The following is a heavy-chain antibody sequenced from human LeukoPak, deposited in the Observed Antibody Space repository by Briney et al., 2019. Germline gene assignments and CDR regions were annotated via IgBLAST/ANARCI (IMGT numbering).Heavy chain of an antibody. Sequence: PGGSLRLSCAASGFTFSSYSMNWVRQAPGKGLEWVSSISSSSSYIYYADSVKGRFTISGDNAKNPLYLQMNSLRAEDTAVYYCARDPPPSSIPFDYWGQGTLVTVSS. V-gene: IGHV3-21*01. D-gene: IGHD2-21*01. J-gene: IGHJ4*02. CDR2: ISSSSSYI. CDR3: ARDPPPSSIPFDY. CDR1: GFTFSSYS.